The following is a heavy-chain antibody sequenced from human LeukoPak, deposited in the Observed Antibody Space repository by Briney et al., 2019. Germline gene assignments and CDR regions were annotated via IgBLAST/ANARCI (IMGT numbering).Heavy chain of an antibody. CDR2: ISSSSSTI. D-gene: IGHD3-22*01. CDR3: ARMSLYSSGSVTRFDY. J-gene: IGHJ4*02. Sequence: GGSLRLSCAASGFTFSSYSMTWVRQAPGKGLEWVSYISSSSSTIYYADSVKGRFTISRDNAKNSLYLQMNSLRAEDTAVYYCARMSLYSSGSVTRFDYWGQGTLVTVSS. V-gene: IGHV3-48*04. CDR1: GFTFSSYS.